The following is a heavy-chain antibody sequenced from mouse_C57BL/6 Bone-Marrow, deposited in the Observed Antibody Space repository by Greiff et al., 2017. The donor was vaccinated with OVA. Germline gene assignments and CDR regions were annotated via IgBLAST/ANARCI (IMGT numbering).Heavy chain of an antibody. CDR1: GFTFSSYA. Sequence: EVKLVESGGGLVKPGGSLKLSCAASGFTFSSYAMSWVRQTPEKRLEWVATISDGGSYTYYPDNVQGRFTISRDNAKNNLYLQMSHLKSEDTAMYYCARDVLGYGYDGEHYWGQGTLVTVSA. J-gene: IGHJ3*01. CDR3: ARDVLGYGYDGEHY. V-gene: IGHV5-4*01. CDR2: ISDGGSYT. D-gene: IGHD2-2*01.